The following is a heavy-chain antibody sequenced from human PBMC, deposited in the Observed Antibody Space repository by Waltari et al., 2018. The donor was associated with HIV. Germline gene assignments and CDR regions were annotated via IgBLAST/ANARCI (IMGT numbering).Heavy chain of an antibody. V-gene: IGHV3-15*05. Sequence: EVQLVESGGDLVKPGGCLRLSCAASGFTFSKAWMSWVRRDPGKGPEWFGRIKSKADGGTTDYAAPVKGRFTISRDDSKNTLYLQMNSLRFEDTAVYYCTTDEFYYGNSGYFDYWGQGTLVTVSS. CDR2: IKSKADGGTT. CDR3: TTDEFYYGNSGYFDY. D-gene: IGHD3-22*01. J-gene: IGHJ4*02. CDR1: GFTFSKAW.